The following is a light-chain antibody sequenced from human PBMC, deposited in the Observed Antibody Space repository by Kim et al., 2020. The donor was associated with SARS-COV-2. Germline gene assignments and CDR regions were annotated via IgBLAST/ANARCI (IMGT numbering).Light chain of an antibody. J-gene: IGKJ2*01. CDR3: QQYNGYPYT. Sequence: DIQMTQSRPSLSASVGDRVTITCRASQGINNYLAWFQQKPGKAPKSLIYGASTLHRGVPSKFSGSGFGIDFTLTISDLQPEDFASYYCQQYNGYPYTFGQGTKLEI. V-gene: IGKV1-16*02. CDR2: GAS. CDR1: QGINNY.